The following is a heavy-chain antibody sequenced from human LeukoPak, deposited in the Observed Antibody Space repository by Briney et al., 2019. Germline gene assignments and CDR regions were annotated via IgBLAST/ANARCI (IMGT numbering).Heavy chain of an antibody. V-gene: IGHV3-48*03. CDR1: GFTFSSYE. CDR3: ARGGALLTDY. D-gene: IGHD1-26*01. Sequence: PGGSLRLSCAASGFTFSSYEMNWVRQAPGKGLEWVSYISSSGSTIYYADSVKGRFAISRDNAKNSLYLQMNSLRAEDTAVYYCARGGALLTDYWGQGTLVTVSS. CDR2: ISSSGSTI. J-gene: IGHJ4*02.